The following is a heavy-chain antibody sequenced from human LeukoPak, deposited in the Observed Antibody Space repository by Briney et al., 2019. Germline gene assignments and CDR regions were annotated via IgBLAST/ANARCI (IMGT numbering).Heavy chain of an antibody. V-gene: IGHV3-23*01. CDR1: GFTFSTYA. Sequence: GGSLRLSCAASGFTFSTYAMTWVRQAPGKGLEWVSSITGSGGSTYYADSVKGRFTISRNNSENTVFLQMDSLRAEDTAVYYCARCRPDSSGSADYWGQGTLVTVSP. CDR3: ARCRPDSSGSADY. J-gene: IGHJ4*02. CDR2: ITGSGGST. D-gene: IGHD6-19*01.